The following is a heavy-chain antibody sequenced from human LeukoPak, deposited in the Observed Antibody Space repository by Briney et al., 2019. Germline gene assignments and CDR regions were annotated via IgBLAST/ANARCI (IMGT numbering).Heavy chain of an antibody. Sequence: SQTLFLTCAVSGGSISSGGYSWSWIRQPPGKGLEWIGYIYHSGSTYYNPSLKSRVTISVDRSKNQFSLKLSSVTAADTAVYYCARDPLGGFDIWGQGTMVTVSS. D-gene: IGHD3-10*01. V-gene: IGHV4-30-2*01. J-gene: IGHJ3*02. CDR2: IYHSGST. CDR1: GGSISSGGYS. CDR3: ARDPLGGFDI.